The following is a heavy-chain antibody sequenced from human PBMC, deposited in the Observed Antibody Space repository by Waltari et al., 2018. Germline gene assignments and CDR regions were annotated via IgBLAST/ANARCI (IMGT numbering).Heavy chain of an antibody. CDR2: IYYSGST. CDR3: ARAFEAVDNWFDP. Sequence: QVQLQESGPGLVKPSETLSLTCPVSGGSISSYYWSWIRQPPGKGLEWIGYIYYSGSTNYNPSLKSRVTISVDTSKNQFSLKLSSVTAADTAVYYCARAFEAVDNWFDPWGQGTLVTVSS. CDR1: GGSISSYY. D-gene: IGHD6-19*01. V-gene: IGHV4-59*01. J-gene: IGHJ5*02.